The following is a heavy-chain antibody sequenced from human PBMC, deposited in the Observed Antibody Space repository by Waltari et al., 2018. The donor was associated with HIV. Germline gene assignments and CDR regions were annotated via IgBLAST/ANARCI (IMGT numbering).Heavy chain of an antibody. CDR3: ARQLADFDY. V-gene: IGHV4-39*01. Sequence: QLQLQESGPGLVTPSETLSLTCTVSGGSLSSSSYYWGWIRQPPGKGLEWIGSIYYSGSTYYNPSLKSRVTISVDTSKNQFSLKLSSVTAADTAVYYCARQLADFDYWGQGTLVTVSS. D-gene: IGHD6-13*01. CDR2: IYYSGST. J-gene: IGHJ4*02. CDR1: GGSLSSSSYY.